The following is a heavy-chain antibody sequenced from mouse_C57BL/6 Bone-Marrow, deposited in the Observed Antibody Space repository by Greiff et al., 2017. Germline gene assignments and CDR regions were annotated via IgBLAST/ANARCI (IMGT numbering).Heavy chain of an antibody. CDR3: ARSSLYYYAMDY. V-gene: IGHV1-50*01. Sequence: QVQLKQPGAELVKPGASVKLSCKASGYTFTSYWMQWVKQRPGQGLEWIGEIDPSDSYTNYNQKFKGQATLTVDTSSSTAYMQLSSLTSEDSAVYYCARSSLYYYAMDYWGQGTSVTVSS. CDR2: IDPSDSYT. D-gene: IGHD6-1*01. J-gene: IGHJ4*01. CDR1: GYTFTSYW.